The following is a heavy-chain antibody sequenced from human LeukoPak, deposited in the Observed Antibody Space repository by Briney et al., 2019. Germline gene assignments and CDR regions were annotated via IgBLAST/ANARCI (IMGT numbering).Heavy chain of an antibody. J-gene: IGHJ4*02. CDR2: INHSGST. CDR3: ARRITIFGVVAFDY. Sequence: KSSETLSLTCAVYGGSSSGYYWSWIRQPPGKGLEWIGEINHSGSTNYNPSLKSRVTISVDTSKNQFSLKLSSVTAADTAVYYCARRITIFGVVAFDYWGQGTLVTVSS. CDR1: GGSSSGYY. V-gene: IGHV4-34*01. D-gene: IGHD3-3*01.